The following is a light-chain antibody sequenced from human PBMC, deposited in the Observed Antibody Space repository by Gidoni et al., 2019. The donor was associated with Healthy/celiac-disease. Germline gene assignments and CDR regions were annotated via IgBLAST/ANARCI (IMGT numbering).Light chain of an antibody. CDR1: QSLLTSNGYNY. Sequence: DIVMTQSPLSLPVTPGEPASISCRSSQSLLTSNGYNYLDWYLQKPGQSPQLLIYLGSNRASGVPDRFSGSGSGTDFTLKISRVEAEDVGVYYCMQALQTPLTFGGGTKVEIK. V-gene: IGKV2-28*01. CDR3: MQALQTPLT. CDR2: LGS. J-gene: IGKJ4*01.